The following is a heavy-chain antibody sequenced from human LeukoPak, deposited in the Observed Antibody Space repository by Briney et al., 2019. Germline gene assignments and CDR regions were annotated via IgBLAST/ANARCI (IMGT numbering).Heavy chain of an antibody. Sequence: ASVKVSCKASGYTFTGYYMHWVRQAPGQGLEWMGWINPNSDGTNYAQKFQGRVTMTRDTSISTAYMELSRLRSDDTAVYYCARDAYDFWSGYYFPNYYYYGMDVWGQGTTVTVSS. J-gene: IGHJ6*02. V-gene: IGHV1-2*02. D-gene: IGHD3-3*01. CDR1: GYTFTGYY. CDR3: ARDAYDFWSGYYFPNYYYYGMDV. CDR2: INPNSDGT.